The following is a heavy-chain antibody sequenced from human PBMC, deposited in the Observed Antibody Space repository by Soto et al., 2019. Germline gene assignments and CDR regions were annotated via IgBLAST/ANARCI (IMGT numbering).Heavy chain of an antibody. D-gene: IGHD5-12*01. CDR1: GYSFTSYW. V-gene: IGHV5-51*01. CDR3: ARHLGGYETYNWFDP. J-gene: IGHJ5*02. CDR2: IYPGDSDT. Sequence: GESLKISCKGSGYSFTSYWIGWVRQMPGKGLEWMGIIYPGDSDTRYSPSFQGQVTISADKSISTAYLQWSSLKASDTAMYYCARHLGGYETYNWFDPWGQGTLVTVSS.